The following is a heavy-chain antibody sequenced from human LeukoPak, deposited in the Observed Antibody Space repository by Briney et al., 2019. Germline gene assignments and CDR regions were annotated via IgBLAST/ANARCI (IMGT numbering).Heavy chain of an antibody. D-gene: IGHD3-10*01. CDR2: INWNGGST. Sequence: GGSLRLSCAASGFAFSSYAMSWVRQAPGKGLEWVSGINWNGGSTFYADSVKGRFTISRDNAKNALYLQMNSLRAEDTAVYYCARDVGYYGSGPLYYYGMDVWGQGTTVTVSS. CDR3: ARDVGYYGSGPLYYYGMDV. V-gene: IGHV3-20*04. J-gene: IGHJ6*02. CDR1: GFAFSSYA.